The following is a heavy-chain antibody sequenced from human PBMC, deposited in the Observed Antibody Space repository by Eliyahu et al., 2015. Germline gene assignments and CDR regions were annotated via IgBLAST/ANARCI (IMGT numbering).Heavy chain of an antibody. CDR3: ARDLGAYKRAFDY. Sequence: EVQLVESGGGLIQPGGSLRXSCAASGFPVSSNYMSWVRQAPGKGLEWPSVXYNGGATYYADSVKGRFTISRDNSKNTLYLQMNSLRADDTAVYYCARDLGAYKRAFDYWGQGTLVTVSS. V-gene: IGHV3-53*01. CDR2: XYNGGAT. CDR1: GFPVSSNY. D-gene: IGHD3-16*01. J-gene: IGHJ4*02.